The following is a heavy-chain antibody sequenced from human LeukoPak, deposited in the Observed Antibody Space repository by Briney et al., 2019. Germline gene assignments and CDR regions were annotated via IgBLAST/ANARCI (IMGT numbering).Heavy chain of an antibody. CDR3: AKESPEWFGELPDIDY. Sequence: GGSLRLSCAASGFTFSSYGMHWVRQAPGKGLEWVAFIRYDGSNKYYADSVKGRFTISRDNSENTLYLQMNGLRAEDTAVYYCAKESPEWFGELPDIDYWGQGTLVTVSS. V-gene: IGHV3-30*02. J-gene: IGHJ4*02. D-gene: IGHD3-10*01. CDR2: IRYDGSNK. CDR1: GFTFSSYG.